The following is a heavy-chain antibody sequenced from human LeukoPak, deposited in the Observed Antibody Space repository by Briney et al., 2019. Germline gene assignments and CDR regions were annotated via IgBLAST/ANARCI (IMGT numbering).Heavy chain of an antibody. J-gene: IGHJ4*02. V-gene: IGHV1-69-2*01. CDR3: ATHNYYDSSGYPYY. D-gene: IGHD3-22*01. CDR2: VDPEDGET. CDR1: GYTFTDYY. Sequence: KIPCKVSGYTFTDYYMHWVQQAPGKGLEWMGLVDPEDGETIYAEKFQGRVTITADTSTDTAYMELSSLRSEDTAVYYCATHNYYDSSGYPYYWGQGTLVTVSS.